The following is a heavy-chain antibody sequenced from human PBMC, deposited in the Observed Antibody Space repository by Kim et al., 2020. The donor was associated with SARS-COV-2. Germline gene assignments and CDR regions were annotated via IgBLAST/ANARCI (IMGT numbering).Heavy chain of an antibody. CDR2: IKQDGSEK. Sequence: GGSLRLSCAASGFTFSNYWTRWVRQAPGKGLEWVAKIKQDGSEKYYVDSVRGRFTISRDNAKNSLYLQMNSLTPDDTAVYYCTRGGWYPDYWGQGTLVTV. CDR3: TRGGWYPDY. D-gene: IGHD6-19*01. CDR1: GFTFSNYW. V-gene: IGHV3-7*03. J-gene: IGHJ4*02.